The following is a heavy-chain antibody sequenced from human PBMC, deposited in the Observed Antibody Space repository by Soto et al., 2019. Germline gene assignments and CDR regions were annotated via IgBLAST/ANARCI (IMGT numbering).Heavy chain of an antibody. CDR1: GFTFSSYS. V-gene: IGHV3-21*01. CDR2: ISSSSSYI. CDR3: ARSGRGYDFWSG. J-gene: IGHJ4*02. D-gene: IGHD3-3*01. Sequence: GGSLRLSFAASGFTFSSYSMNWVRQAPGKGLEWVSSISSSSSYIYYADSVKGRFTISRDNAKNSLYLQMNSLRAEDTAVYYCARSGRGYDFWSGWGQGTLVTVSS.